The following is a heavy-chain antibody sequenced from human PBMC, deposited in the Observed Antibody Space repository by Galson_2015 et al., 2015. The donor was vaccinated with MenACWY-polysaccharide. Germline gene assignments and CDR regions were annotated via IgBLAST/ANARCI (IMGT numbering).Heavy chain of an antibody. V-gene: IGHV3-33*05. D-gene: IGHD6-19*01. CDR1: GLTFRSSG. J-gene: IGHJ3*02. CDR3: ARESSRIVFHAFDI. Sequence: SLRLSCAASGLTFRSSGMHWVRQAPGKGLEWVALIQNVGSPKAYTDSVKGRFTISRDNSKNTLYLEMNSLRAEDTSVYYCARESSRIVFHAFDIWGQATRFTVSS. CDR2: IQNVGSPK.